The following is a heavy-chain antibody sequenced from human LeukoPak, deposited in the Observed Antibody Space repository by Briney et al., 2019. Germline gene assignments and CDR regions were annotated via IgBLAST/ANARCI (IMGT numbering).Heavy chain of an antibody. V-gene: IGHV3-30*01. CDR3: ARDGGTVTTGRRFDY. J-gene: IGHJ4*02. CDR1: GFTFSSYA. D-gene: IGHD4-17*01. CDR2: ISYDGGNK. Sequence: GRSLRLSCAASGFTFSSYAMHWVRQAPGKGLEWVAVISYDGGNKYYADSVKGRFTISRDNSKNTLYLQMNSLRAEDTAVYYCARDGGTVTTGRRFDYWGQGTLVTVSS.